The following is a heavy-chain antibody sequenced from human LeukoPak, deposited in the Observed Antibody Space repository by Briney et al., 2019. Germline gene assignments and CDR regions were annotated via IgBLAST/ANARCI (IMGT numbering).Heavy chain of an antibody. Sequence: SVKVSCKASGGTFSSYAISWGRQAPGQGLEWMGRIIPILGIANYGQKFQGRVTITADKSTSTAYMELSSLRSEDTAVYYCASTYYSSGWDSNDYWGQGTLVTVSS. J-gene: IGHJ4*02. D-gene: IGHD6-19*01. CDR3: ASTYYSSGWDSNDY. V-gene: IGHV1-69*04. CDR2: IIPILGIA. CDR1: GGTFSSYA.